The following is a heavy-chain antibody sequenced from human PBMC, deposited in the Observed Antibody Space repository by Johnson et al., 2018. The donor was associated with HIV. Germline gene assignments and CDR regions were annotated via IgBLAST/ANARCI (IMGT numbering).Heavy chain of an antibody. CDR1: GFTFSSYW. D-gene: IGHD6-19*01. CDR3: ARVGQWVVEEAFDI. Sequence: VQLVESGGGLVQPGGSLRLSCAASGFTFSSYWMSWVRQAPGKGLEWVANIKQDGSEKYYVDSVKGRFTISRDNAKNSLYLQMNSMRAEDTAVYYCARVGQWVVEEAFDIWGQGTMVTVSS. CDR2: IKQDGSEK. J-gene: IGHJ3*02. V-gene: IGHV3-7*01.